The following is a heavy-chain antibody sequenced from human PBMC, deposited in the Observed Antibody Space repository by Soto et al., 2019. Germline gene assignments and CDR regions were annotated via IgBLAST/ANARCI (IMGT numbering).Heavy chain of an antibody. CDR1: GFTFSTYA. D-gene: IGHD3-22*01. V-gene: IGHV3-23*01. CDR3: AKGPMIVVIPPDY. CDR2: ISGSGGST. Sequence: EVQLLESGGGLVQPGESLRLSCAASGFTFSTYAMSWVRQAPGKGLEWVPGISGSGGSTYYADSVKGRFSISRDNSKNTLYLQMNSLRAEDTAIYYCAKGPMIVVIPPDYWGQGTLVTVSS. J-gene: IGHJ4*02.